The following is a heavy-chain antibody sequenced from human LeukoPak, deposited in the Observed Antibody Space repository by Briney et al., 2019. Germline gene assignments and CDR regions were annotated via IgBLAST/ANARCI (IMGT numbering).Heavy chain of an antibody. J-gene: IGHJ4*02. CDR3: TRGSGRYEY. D-gene: IGHD1-26*01. CDR2: IRAKAYGGTA. CDR1: GFTFGDFP. Sequence: GGSLRLSCTTSGFTFGDFPMTWVRQAPGKGLEWVGYIRAKAYGGTAEYTASVKGRFITSRDDSKRIAYLQMSSLKPEDTAVYYCTRGSGRYEYWGQGTPVTVSS. V-gene: IGHV3-49*04.